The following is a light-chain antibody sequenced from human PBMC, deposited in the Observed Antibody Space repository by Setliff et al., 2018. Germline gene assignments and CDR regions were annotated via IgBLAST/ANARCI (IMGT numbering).Light chain of an antibody. CDR2: DVS. CDR3: CAYTASTTEV. CDR1: SNDVGAYDL. J-gene: IGLJ1*01. V-gene: IGLV2-14*03. Sequence: QSVLTQPASVSGSPGQSITISCSGTSNDVGAYDLVSWYQQHPGKVPKLIIFDVSNRPSGVSHRFSGSKSGNTASLTISGLQADDEADYYCCAYTASTTEVFVNGTKGTVL.